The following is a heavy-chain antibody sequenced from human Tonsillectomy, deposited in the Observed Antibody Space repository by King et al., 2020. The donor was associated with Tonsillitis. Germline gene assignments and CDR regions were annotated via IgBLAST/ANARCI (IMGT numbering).Heavy chain of an antibody. CDR2: IYNSGST. J-gene: IGHJ2*01. D-gene: IGHD6-19*01. V-gene: IGHV4-59*01. CDR3: ASGYSSGWSHWYFDL. Sequence: QLQESGPGLVKPSETLSLTCTVPGGSISSYYWSWIRQPPGKGLEWIGYIYNSGSTNYNPSLKSRVTISVDTSKNQFSLKLSSVTAADTAVYYCASGYSSGWSHWYFDLWGRGTLVTVSS. CDR1: GGSISSYY.